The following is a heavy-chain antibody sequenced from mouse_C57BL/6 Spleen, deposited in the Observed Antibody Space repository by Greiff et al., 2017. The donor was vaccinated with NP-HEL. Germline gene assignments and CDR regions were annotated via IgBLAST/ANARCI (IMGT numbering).Heavy chain of an antibody. CDR2: ISSGSSTI. Sequence: EVQLVESGGGLVKPGGSLKLSCAASGFTFSDYGMHWVRQAPEKGLEWVAYISSGSSTIYYADTVKGRFTISRDNAKNTLFLQMTSLRSEDTAMYYCAMSYYGSSYWFAYWGQGTLVTVSA. D-gene: IGHD1-1*01. CDR3: AMSYYGSSYWFAY. V-gene: IGHV5-17*01. J-gene: IGHJ3*01. CDR1: GFTFSDYG.